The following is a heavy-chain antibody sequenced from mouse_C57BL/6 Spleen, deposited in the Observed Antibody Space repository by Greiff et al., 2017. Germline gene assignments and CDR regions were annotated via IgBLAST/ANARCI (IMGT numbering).Heavy chain of an antibody. D-gene: IGHD1-1*01. Sequence: EVKLQESEGGLVQPGSSMKLSCTASGFTFSDYYMAWVRQVPEKGLEWVANINYDGSSTYYLDSLKSRFIISRDNAKNILYLHMSSLKSEDTATYYCARERFSDYDGSSLGYFDYWGQGTTLTVSS. CDR1: GFTFSDYY. CDR3: ARERFSDYDGSSLGYFDY. CDR2: INYDGSST. V-gene: IGHV5-16*01. J-gene: IGHJ2*01.